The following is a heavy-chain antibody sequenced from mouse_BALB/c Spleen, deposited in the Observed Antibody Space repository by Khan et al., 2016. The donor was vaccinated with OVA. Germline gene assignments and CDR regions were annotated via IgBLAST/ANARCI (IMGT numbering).Heavy chain of an antibody. CDR2: INPSNGYT. Sequence: LQESGAELARPGASVKMSCKASGYTFTSYTIHWIKLRPGQGLEWIGYINPSNGYTNYNQKFKDKATLTADKSSTTAYMELSSLTSDDSALYNCVRDGAYHRTDGWFAYWGQGTLVTVSA. CDR1: GYTFTSYT. V-gene: IGHV1-4*01. CDR3: VRDGAYHRTDGWFAY. D-gene: IGHD2-14*01. J-gene: IGHJ3*01.